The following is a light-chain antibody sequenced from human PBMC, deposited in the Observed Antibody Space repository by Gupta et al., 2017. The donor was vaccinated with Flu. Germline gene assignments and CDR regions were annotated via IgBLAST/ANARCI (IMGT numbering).Light chain of an antibody. CDR3: HHDRRSLWP. Sequence: LTQSPGTLPSSPGERATLSCQASETVKSGYLGWYQQKPGQAPRLLIYGASSRATGIPDRFSGSGSGTEFTLTISRREPEDFAVYYCHHDRRSLWPFGQGTKVEVK. CDR1: ETVKSGY. V-gene: IGKV3-20*01. J-gene: IGKJ1*01. CDR2: GAS.